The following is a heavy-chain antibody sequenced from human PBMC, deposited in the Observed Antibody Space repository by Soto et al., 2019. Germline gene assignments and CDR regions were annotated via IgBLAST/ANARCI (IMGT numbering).Heavy chain of an antibody. J-gene: IGHJ4*02. CDR2: ISSTSSYI. CDR1: GVTFSSYT. Sequence: EVQLVESGGGLVKSGGSLRLSCAASGVTFSSYTMNWVRQAPGKGLEWVSSISSTSSYIYYADSVKGRFTISRDNAKNSLYLQMNSLRAEDTAVYYCVKGVCSGGTCYFGGGPDFDYWGQGTLVTVSS. V-gene: IGHV3-21*01. D-gene: IGHD2-15*01. CDR3: VKGVCSGGTCYFGGGPDFDY.